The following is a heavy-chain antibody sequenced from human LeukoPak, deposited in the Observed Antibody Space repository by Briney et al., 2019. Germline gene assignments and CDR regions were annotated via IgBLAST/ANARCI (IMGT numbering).Heavy chain of an antibody. CDR3: IKDLRLDLKFDTFDM. Sequence: PGGSLRLSCAASGFTLDDYAMHWVRLTPGKGLEWVSSISWDSGSSVYADSVKGRFTISRDNAKHSLYLQMNGLAPDDTALYYCIKDLRLDLKFDTFDMWGQGTMVTVSS. V-gene: IGHV3-9*01. CDR2: ISWDSGSS. D-gene: IGHD1-7*01. CDR1: GFTLDDYA. J-gene: IGHJ3*02.